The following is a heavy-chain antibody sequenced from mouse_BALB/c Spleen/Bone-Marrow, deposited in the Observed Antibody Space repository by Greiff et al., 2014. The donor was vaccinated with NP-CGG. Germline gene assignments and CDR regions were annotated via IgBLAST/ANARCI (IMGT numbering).Heavy chain of an antibody. Sequence: EVQLQQSGSELVKPGASMKISCKASGYSLTGYTMNWVKQSHGKSLEWIGLINPYNGGTSYNQKFKGKATLTVDKSSSTAYMELLSLTSEGSAVYYCARDYYGSSYGFAYWGQGTLVTVSA. J-gene: IGHJ3*01. CDR2: INPYNGGT. V-gene: IGHV1-18*01. CDR1: GYSLTGYT. D-gene: IGHD1-1*01. CDR3: ARDYYGSSYGFAY.